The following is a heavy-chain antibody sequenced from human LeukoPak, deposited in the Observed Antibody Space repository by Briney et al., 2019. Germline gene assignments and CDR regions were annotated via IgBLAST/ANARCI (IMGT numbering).Heavy chain of an antibody. Sequence: ASVKVSCKASGYTFTGYYLHWVRQAPGQGLEWMGWINPNSGGTNYAQKFQGRVTMTRDTSISTAYMELSRLRSDDTAVYYCARDPHLYSYGYYYYYYMDVWGKGTTVTVSS. V-gene: IGHV1-2*02. CDR1: GYTFTGYY. D-gene: IGHD5-18*01. CDR3: ARDPHLYSYGYYYYYYMDV. J-gene: IGHJ6*03. CDR2: INPNSGGT.